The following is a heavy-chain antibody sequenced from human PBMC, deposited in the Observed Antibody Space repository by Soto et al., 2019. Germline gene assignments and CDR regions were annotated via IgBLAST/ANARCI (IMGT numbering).Heavy chain of an antibody. CDR2: ISSSSSTI. J-gene: IGHJ6*03. V-gene: IGHV3-48*04. Sequence: GGSLRLSCAASGFTFSSYSMNWVRQAPGKGLEWVSYISSSSSTIYYADSVKGRFTISRDNAKNSLYLQMNSLRAEDTAVYYCARYPLGYSSSSDYYYYYYMDVWGKGTTVTVSS. CDR1: GFTFSSYS. CDR3: ARYPLGYSSSSDYYYYYYMDV. D-gene: IGHD6-6*01.